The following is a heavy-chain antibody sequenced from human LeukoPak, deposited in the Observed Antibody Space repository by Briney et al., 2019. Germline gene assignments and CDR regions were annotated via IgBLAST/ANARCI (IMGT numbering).Heavy chain of an antibody. Sequence: SETLSLTCTVSGGSISSSSYYWGWIRQPPGKGLEWIGSIYYSGSTYYNPSLKSRVTISVDTSKNQFSLKLSSVTAADTAVYYCARLTYYYGSGSYYKPHNFDYWGQGTLVTVSS. V-gene: IGHV4-39*01. CDR2: IYYSGST. CDR3: ARLTYYYGSGSYYKPHNFDY. D-gene: IGHD3-10*01. J-gene: IGHJ4*02. CDR1: GGSISSSSYY.